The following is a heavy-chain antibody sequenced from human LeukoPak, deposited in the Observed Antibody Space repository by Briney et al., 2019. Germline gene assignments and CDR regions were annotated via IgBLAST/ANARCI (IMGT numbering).Heavy chain of an antibody. CDR3: ARDLHDYGDYYYYGMDV. Sequence: PGRSLRLSCAASGFTFSSYGMHWVRQAPGKGLEWVAVIWYDGSNKDYADSVKGRFTISRDDSKNTLYLQMNSLRAEDTAVYYCARDLHDYGDYYYYGMDVWGQGTTVTVPS. J-gene: IGHJ6*02. D-gene: IGHD4-17*01. CDR2: IWYDGSNK. CDR1: GFTFSSYG. V-gene: IGHV3-33*01.